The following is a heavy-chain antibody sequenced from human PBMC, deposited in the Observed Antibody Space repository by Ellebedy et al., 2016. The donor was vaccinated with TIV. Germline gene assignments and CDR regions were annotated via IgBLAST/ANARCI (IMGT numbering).Heavy chain of an antibody. J-gene: IGHJ5*02. Sequence: PGGSLRLSCAASGFPFSKAWMNWVRQAPGKGLEWVGRIKSKTDGGTTDYAAPVKGRFTISRDDSKNRLYLQINSLKSEDTAVYYCTTDAGVDTMFGVISPDDHWGQGTLVTVSS. CDR3: TTDAGVDTMFGVISPDDH. D-gene: IGHD3-3*01. CDR1: GFPFSKAW. V-gene: IGHV3-15*07. CDR2: IKSKTDGGTT.